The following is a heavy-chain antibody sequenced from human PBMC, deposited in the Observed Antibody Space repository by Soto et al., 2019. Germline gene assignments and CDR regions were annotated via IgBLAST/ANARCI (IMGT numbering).Heavy chain of an antibody. CDR1: GYSFTSYW. V-gene: IGHV5-51*01. D-gene: IGHD3-16*02. J-gene: IGHJ3*02. CDR2: IYPGDSDT. CDR3: ASPFSPFSTFGGVIPSGAFDI. Sequence: GESLKISCKGSGYSFTSYWIGWVRQMPGKGLEWMGIIYPGDSDTRYSPSFQGQVTISADKSISTAYLQWSSLKASDTAMYYCASPFSPFSTFGGVIPSGAFDIWGQGTMVTVS.